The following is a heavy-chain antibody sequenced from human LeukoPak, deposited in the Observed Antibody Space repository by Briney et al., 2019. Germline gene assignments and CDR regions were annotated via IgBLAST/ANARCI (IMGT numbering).Heavy chain of an antibody. CDR1: GFSLSTSGVG. Sequence: SGPTLVNPTQTLTLTCTFSGFSLSTSGVGVGWIRQPPGKALEWLALIYWNDDKRYSPSLKSRLTITKDTSKNQVVLTMTNMDPVDTATYYCARIVVVVAAGPNWFDPWGQGTLVTVSS. D-gene: IGHD2-15*01. J-gene: IGHJ5*02. CDR2: IYWNDDK. CDR3: ARIVVVVAAGPNWFDP. V-gene: IGHV2-5*01.